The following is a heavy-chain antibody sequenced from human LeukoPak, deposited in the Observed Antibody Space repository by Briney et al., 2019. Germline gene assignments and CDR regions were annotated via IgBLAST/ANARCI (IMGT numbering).Heavy chain of an antibody. V-gene: IGHV3-21*01. CDR1: GFTFSSYS. J-gene: IGHJ4*02. Sequence: GGSLRLSCAASGFTFSSYSMNWVRQAPGKGLEWVSSISSSSSYIYYADSVKGRFTISRDNAKNSLYLQMNSLRAEDTAVYYCARDRSGMIVVVHFDYWGQGTLVTVSS. CDR3: ARDRSGMIVVVHFDY. D-gene: IGHD3-22*01. CDR2: ISSSSSYI.